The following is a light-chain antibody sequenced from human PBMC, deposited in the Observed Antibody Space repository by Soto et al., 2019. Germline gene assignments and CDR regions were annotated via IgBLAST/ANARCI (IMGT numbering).Light chain of an antibody. CDR2: GAS. CDR1: QSVSSSY. J-gene: IGKJ4*01. CDR3: QQYGSSPST. Sequence: EIVLTLSPGTLSLSPGERATLSCRASQSVSSSYLAWYQQKPGQAPRLLIYGASSRATGIPDRFSGSGSGTDFTLTISRLEPEDFAVYYCQQYGSSPSTFGGGTKVEIK. V-gene: IGKV3-20*01.